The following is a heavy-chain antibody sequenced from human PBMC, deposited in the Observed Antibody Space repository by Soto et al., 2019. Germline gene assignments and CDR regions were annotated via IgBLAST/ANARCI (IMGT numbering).Heavy chain of an antibody. J-gene: IGHJ4*02. Sequence: QVTLKESGPVLVKPTETLTLTCTDSGFSLSNNRMGVSWIRQHTGKALEWLEHIFSNDAKSYSTSLKSRLTISKDTSKSQVVLTVTNMDPVDTATYYCARIRWIREYYFDYWGQGTLVAVSS. CDR1: GFSLSNNRMG. CDR3: ARIRWIREYYFDY. D-gene: IGHD5-18*01. CDR2: IFSNDAK. V-gene: IGHV2-26*01.